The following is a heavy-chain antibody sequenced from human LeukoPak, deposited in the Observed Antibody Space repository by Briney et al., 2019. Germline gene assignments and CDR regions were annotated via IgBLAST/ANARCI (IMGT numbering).Heavy chain of an antibody. Sequence: SGGSLRLSCAASGFTFSSYGMHWVRQAPGKGLEWVAVIWYDGSNKYYADSVKGRFTISRDNSKNTLYLQMNSLRAEDTAVYYCAKGGTARVYSYGYAPPLYYFDYWGQGTLVTVSS. CDR3: AKGGTARVYSYGYAPPLYYFDY. D-gene: IGHD5-18*01. J-gene: IGHJ4*02. CDR2: IWYDGSNK. CDR1: GFTFSSYG. V-gene: IGHV3-30*02.